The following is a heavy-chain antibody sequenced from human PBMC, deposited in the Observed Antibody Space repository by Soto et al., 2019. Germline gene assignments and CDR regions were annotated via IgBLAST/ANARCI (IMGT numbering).Heavy chain of an antibody. CDR2: ISAYNGNS. CDR3: ARGVSPDPYSSSSYYYYYGMDV. V-gene: IGHV1-18*01. J-gene: IGHJ6*02. D-gene: IGHD6-6*01. Sequence: GASVKVSCKASAYTFTSYGISWVRQAPGQGLEWVGWISAYNGNSNYAQKYQGRVTMTTDTSTSTAYMELSSLRSEDTAVYYCARGVSPDPYSSSSYYYYYGMDVWGQGTTVTVSS. CDR1: AYTFTSYG.